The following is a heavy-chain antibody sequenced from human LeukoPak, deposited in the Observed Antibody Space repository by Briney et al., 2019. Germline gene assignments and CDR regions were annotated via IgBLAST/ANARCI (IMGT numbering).Heavy chain of an antibody. CDR1: GGSISSSSYY. J-gene: IGHJ4*02. V-gene: IGHV4-39*07. D-gene: IGHD3-22*01. CDR2: IYYSGST. CDR3: ARDTANYYDSSGYYDY. Sequence: SETLSLTCTVSGGSISSSSYYWGWIRQPPGKGLEWIGSIYYSGSTYYNPSLKSPVTISVDTSKNQFSLKLSSVTAADTAVYYCARDTANYYDSSGYYDYWGQGTLVTVSS.